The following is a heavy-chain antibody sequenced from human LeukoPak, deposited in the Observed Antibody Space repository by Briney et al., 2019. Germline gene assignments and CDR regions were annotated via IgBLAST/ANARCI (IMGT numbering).Heavy chain of an antibody. D-gene: IGHD3-10*01. J-gene: IGHJ4*02. CDR1: GGSINDAS. Sequence: SETLSLTCTVSGGSINDASWNWIRQPPGQGLEWIGYIYHSGATNYNPSLKSRVSISLDTSKNQFSLKLSSVTAADTAVYYCARVGTYYRSLGSWGQGTLVTVSS. CDR3: ARVGTYYRSLGS. V-gene: IGHV4-59*01. CDR2: IYHSGAT.